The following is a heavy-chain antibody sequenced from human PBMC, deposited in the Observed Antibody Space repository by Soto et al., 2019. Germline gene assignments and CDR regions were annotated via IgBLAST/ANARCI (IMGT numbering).Heavy chain of an antibody. CDR2: ISGSDGNT. Sequence: EVQLLESGGGLVQPGGSLRLSCAASGFTFSSYAMTWVRQAPGKGLEWVSTISGSDGNTYYADSVKGRFTISRDNSKNTLYLQMNSLRAKDTALYFCAKDLYGDYRADYWGQGTLVTVSS. D-gene: IGHD4-17*01. CDR1: GFTFSSYA. V-gene: IGHV3-23*01. CDR3: AKDLYGDYRADY. J-gene: IGHJ4*02.